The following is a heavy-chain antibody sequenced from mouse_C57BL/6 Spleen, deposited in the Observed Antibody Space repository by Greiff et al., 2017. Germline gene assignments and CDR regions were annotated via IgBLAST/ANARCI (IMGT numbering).Heavy chain of an antibody. V-gene: IGHV6-6*01. CDR2: IRNKANNHAT. J-gene: IGHJ2*01. CDR1: GFTFSDAW. CDR3: TSLGKDYCDY. Sequence: EVMLVESGGGLVQPGGSMKLSCAASGFTFSDAWMDWVRQSPEKGLEWVAEIRNKANNHATYYAESVKGRFTISRDDSKSSVYLQMNSLRAEDTGIYYCTSLGKDYCDYWGQGTTLTVSS. D-gene: IGHD4-1*01.